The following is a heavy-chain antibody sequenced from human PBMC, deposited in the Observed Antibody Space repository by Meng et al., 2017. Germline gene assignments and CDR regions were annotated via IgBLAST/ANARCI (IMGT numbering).Heavy chain of an antibody. CDR3: ARRRGGSSDWFDP. J-gene: IGHJ5*02. V-gene: IGHV4-34*01. Sequence: VRLQRWGPGLLRPSAPLAPPSAVYGGSFSGYYWSWIRHPPGKGLEWIGEINHSGSTNYNPSLKSRVTISVDTSKNQFSLKLSSVTAADTAVYYCARRRGGSSDWFDPWGQGTLVTVSS. D-gene: IGHD6-6*01. CDR2: INHSGST. CDR1: GGSFSGYY.